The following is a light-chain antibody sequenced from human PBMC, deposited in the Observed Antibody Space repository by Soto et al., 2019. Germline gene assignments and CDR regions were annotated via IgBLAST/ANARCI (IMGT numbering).Light chain of an antibody. CDR1: QSVSSY. V-gene: IGKV3-11*01. CDR3: QQRSNWPSIT. CDR2: DAS. Sequence: EIVLTQSPATLSLYPGERATLSCRASQSVSSYLAWYQQKPGQAPRLLIYDASNRATGIPARFSGSGSGTDFTLTINSLEPEDFAVYYCQQRSNWPSITFGQGTRLEI. J-gene: IGKJ5*01.